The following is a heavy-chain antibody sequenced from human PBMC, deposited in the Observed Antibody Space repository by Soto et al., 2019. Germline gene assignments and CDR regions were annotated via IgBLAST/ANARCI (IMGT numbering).Heavy chain of an antibody. CDR3: ARDRRGYYDSSGLDY. V-gene: IGHV3-21*01. CDR1: GFTFSSYS. CDR2: ISSSSSYI. D-gene: IGHD3-22*01. J-gene: IGHJ4*02. Sequence: GGSLRLSCAASGFTFSSYSMNWVRQAPGKGLEWVSSISSSSSYIYYADSVKGRFTISRDNAKNSLYLQMNSLRAEDTAVYYCARDRRGYYDSSGLDYWGQGTLVTVSS.